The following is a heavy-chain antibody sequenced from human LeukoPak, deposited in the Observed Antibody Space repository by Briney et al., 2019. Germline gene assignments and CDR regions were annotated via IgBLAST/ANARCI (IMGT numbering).Heavy chain of an antibody. D-gene: IGHD2-2*01. Sequence: ASVKVSCKASGYTFTGYYMHWVRQAPGQGLEWMGWINPNSGGTNYAQKFQGRVTMTRDTSICTAYMELSRLRHDDLAVYYCAREYCSSTSCSWFDPWGQGTLVTVSS. CDR3: AREYCSSTSCSWFDP. CDR1: GYTFTGYY. V-gene: IGHV1-2*02. J-gene: IGHJ5*02. CDR2: INPNSGGT.